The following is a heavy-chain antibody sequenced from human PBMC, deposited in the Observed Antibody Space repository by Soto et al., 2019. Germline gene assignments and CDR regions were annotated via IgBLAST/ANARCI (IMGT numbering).Heavy chain of an antibody. CDR1: GYTLTELS. CDR2: FDPEDGET. D-gene: IGHD1-20*01. Sequence: GASVKVSCKVSGYTLTELSMHWVRQAPGKGLEWMGGFDPEDGETIYAQKFQGRVTMTEDTSTDTAYMELSSLRSEDTAVYYCATVFSKLRGPGITSFDPWGQGTLVTVSS. J-gene: IGHJ5*02. V-gene: IGHV1-24*01. CDR3: ATVFSKLRGPGITSFDP.